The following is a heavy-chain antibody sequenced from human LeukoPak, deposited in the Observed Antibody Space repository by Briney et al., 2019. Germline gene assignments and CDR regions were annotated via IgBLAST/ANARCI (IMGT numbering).Heavy chain of an antibody. D-gene: IGHD1-26*01. V-gene: IGHV4-34*01. J-gene: IGHJ4*02. CDR2: INHSGST. CDR3: AMIWRSGSYYYFDY. Sequence: SETLSLTCGVSGGSLTGYYWSWIRQPPGKGLEWIGEINHSGSTKYNPSLESRVSISLDTSKNHFSLRLSSVTAADTAVYYCAMIWRSGSYYYFDYWGQGTLVTVSS. CDR1: GGSLTGYY.